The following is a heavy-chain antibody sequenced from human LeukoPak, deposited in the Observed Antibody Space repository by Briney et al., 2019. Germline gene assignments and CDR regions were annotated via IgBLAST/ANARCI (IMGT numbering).Heavy chain of an antibody. D-gene: IGHD6-19*01. CDR2: IYHSGST. J-gene: IGHJ3*02. CDR1: GYSISSGYY. V-gene: IGHV4-38-2*01. Sequence: SETLSLTCAVSGYSISSGYYWGWIRQPPGKGLEWIGSIYHSGSTYYNPSHKSRDTISVDTSKNQFSLKLSSVTAADTAVYYCARQWLPRADAFDIWGQGTMVTVSS. CDR3: ARQWLPRADAFDI.